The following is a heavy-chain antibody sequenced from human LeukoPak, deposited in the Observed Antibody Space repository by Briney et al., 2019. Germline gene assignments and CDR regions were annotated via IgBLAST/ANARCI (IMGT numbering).Heavy chain of an antibody. J-gene: IGHJ4*02. V-gene: IGHV3-53*01. Sequence: GGSLRLSCAASGFTVSSNYMSWVRQAPGKGLEWVSVIYSGGSTYYADSVKGRLTISRDNSKNTLYLQMNSLRAEDTAVYYCARVGWRGYYFDYWGQGTLVTVSS. CDR2: IYSGGST. CDR1: GFTVSSNY. CDR3: ARVGWRGYYFDY. D-gene: IGHD2-15*01.